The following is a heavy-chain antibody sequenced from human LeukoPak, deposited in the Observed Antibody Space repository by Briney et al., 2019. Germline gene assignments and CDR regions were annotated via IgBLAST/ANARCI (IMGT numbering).Heavy chain of an antibody. D-gene: IGHD3-16*01. J-gene: IGHJ4*02. CDR3: ARGTVSAFDF. CDR2: TYYRSKWYN. V-gene: IGHV6-1*01. CDR1: GDSVSSNSPA. Sequence: SQTLSLTCAISGDSVSSNSPAWNWIRQSPSRGLEWLGRTYYRSKWYNDYAVSVKSRITINPDTSKNQFSLQLDSVTPEDTAVYYCARGTVSAFDFWGQGMSVTVSS.